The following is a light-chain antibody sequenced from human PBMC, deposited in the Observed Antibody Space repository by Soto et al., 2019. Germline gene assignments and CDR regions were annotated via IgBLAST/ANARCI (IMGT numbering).Light chain of an antibody. V-gene: IGKV3D-15*01. J-gene: IGKJ4*01. Sequence: EIVLTQSPATLSVAPWDRATLSCRASQSVSSYLAWYQQKPGXXPXLLIYDGSNSATGIPARFSGSGSGTEFTLTISSLQSEDIAVYYCQQYSNWPPVTFGGGTKVDSK. CDR2: DGS. CDR1: QSVSSY. CDR3: QQYSNWPPVT.